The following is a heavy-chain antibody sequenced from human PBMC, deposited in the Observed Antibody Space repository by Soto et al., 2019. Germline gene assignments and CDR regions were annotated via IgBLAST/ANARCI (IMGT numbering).Heavy chain of an antibody. V-gene: IGHV4-34*01. CDR2: MSHSGGT. D-gene: IGHD1-1*01. Sequence: QVQLQQWGAGLLKPSETLALTCAVYGGSVSSSSSYYWSWIRHPPGKGLEWTGEMSHSGGTHFNPSLKSRVTISVDTSKNQFSLKMSSVTAADTALYYCARVERGTATTVVDAFDIWGPGTMVTVSS. J-gene: IGHJ3*02. CDR3: ARVERGTATTVVDAFDI. CDR1: GGSVSSSSSYY.